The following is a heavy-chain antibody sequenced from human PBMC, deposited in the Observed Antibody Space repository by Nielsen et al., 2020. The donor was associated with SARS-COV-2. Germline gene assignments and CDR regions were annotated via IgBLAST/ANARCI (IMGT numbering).Heavy chain of an antibody. CDR2: ISYDCRSK. CDR3: ARDRWSSGRDDLQY. CDR1: GFTLSSHA. V-gene: IGHV3-30*04. Sequence: SLKISCAASGFTLSSHAMHWVRQAPGKGLECIAVISYDCRSKHYADAVKGRLTISRDNSKNTLYLQMDRLRPEDTAVYYCARDRWSSGRDDLQYWGMGTLVTVSS. J-gene: IGHJ4*02. D-gene: IGHD6-19*01.